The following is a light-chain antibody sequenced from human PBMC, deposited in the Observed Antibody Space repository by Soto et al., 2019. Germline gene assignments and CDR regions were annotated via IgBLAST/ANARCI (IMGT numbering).Light chain of an antibody. CDR1: QSVSSSY. Sequence: EIVLTQSPATLSLSPGERATLSCRASQSVSSSYLAWYQHKPGQSPRFLIYGASRRAAGIPDRFSGSGAGTDFTLTISRLEPEDVAIYYCQQYSKSPITFGQGTRLEIK. V-gene: IGKV3-20*01. CDR2: GAS. CDR3: QQYSKSPIT. J-gene: IGKJ5*01.